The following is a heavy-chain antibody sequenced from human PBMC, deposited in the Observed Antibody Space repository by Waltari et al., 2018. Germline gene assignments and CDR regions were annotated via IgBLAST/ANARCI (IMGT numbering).Heavy chain of an antibody. D-gene: IGHD6-19*01. CDR2: IYSGGST. J-gene: IGHJ4*02. Sequence: EVQLLESGGGLVQPGGSLRLSCAASGFTFSSYAMRWVRQAPGKGLEWVSVIYSGGSTYYADSVKGRFTISRDNSKNTLYLQMNSLRAEDTAVYYCARRRIAVAGTRYFDYWGQGTLVTVSS. CDR3: ARRRIAVAGTRYFDY. CDR1: GFTFSSYA. V-gene: IGHV3-23*03.